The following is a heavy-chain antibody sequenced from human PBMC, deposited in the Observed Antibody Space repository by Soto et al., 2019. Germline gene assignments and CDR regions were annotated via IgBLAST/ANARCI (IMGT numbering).Heavy chain of an antibody. Sequence: EVQLVESGGGLVQPGGSLRLSCAASGFTFSSYSMNWVRQAPGKGLEWVSYISSSSSTIYYADSVKGRFTISRDNAKNSLYLQMNSLRDEDTAVYYCARGGSGNYEYVWGSYRPYYFDYWGQGTLVTVSS. CDR2: ISSSSSTI. J-gene: IGHJ4*02. V-gene: IGHV3-48*02. CDR1: GFTFSSYS. D-gene: IGHD3-16*02. CDR3: ARGGSGNYEYVWGSYRPYYFDY.